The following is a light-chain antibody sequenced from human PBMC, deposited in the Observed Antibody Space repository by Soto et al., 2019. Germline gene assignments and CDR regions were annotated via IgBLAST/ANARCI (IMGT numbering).Light chain of an antibody. CDR2: GVS. CDR1: QSVSRNY. V-gene: IGKV3-20*01. CDR3: QQYGNSPPWT. J-gene: IGKJ1*01. Sequence: EIVLTQSPGTLSLSPGERAALSCRASQSVSRNYLAWYQQKPGQAPMLLIYGVSSRAAGIPDRFSGSGSGTDFTLTISRLEPEDFAVYYCQQYGNSPPWTFGQGTKVEIK.